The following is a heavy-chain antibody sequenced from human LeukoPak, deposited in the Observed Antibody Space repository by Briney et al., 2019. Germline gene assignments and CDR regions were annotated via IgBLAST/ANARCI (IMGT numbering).Heavy chain of an antibody. Sequence: PSETLSLTCAVYGGSFSGSFWGWLRQPPGKGLEWIGEIDHSGTTNYNPSLKNRVTISIDTSKNQFSLRLRSVTAADTAVYYCARAPRGSGAYYNYYYYGTDVWGQGTTVAVSS. CDR3: ARAPRGSGAYYNYYYYGTDV. CDR1: GGSFSGSF. D-gene: IGHD3-10*01. CDR2: IDHSGTT. V-gene: IGHV4-34*01. J-gene: IGHJ6*02.